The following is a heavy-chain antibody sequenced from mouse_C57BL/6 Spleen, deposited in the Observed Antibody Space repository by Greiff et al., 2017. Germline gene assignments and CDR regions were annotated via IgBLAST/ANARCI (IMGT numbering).Heavy chain of an antibody. J-gene: IGHJ4*01. D-gene: IGHD4-1*01. CDR2: IYPGSGST. V-gene: IGHV1-55*01. CDR3: AREDLTGTGAMDY. CDR1: GYTFTSYW. Sequence: QVQLQQPGAELVKPGASVKMSCKASGYTFTSYWITWVKQRPGQGLEWIGDIYPGSGSTNYNEKFKSKATLTVDTSPSPAYMQLSSLTSEDSAVYYCAREDLTGTGAMDYWGQGTSVTVSS.